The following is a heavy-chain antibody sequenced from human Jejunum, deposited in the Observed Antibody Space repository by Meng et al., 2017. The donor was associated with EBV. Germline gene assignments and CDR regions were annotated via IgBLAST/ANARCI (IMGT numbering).Heavy chain of an antibody. Sequence: QITLKESGPTLVKPTXTLTLTCTFSGFSLSTREVGVGWIRQPPGKALEWLGFIYWDDAKVYSPSLKSRLTITKDTSKNQVVLTMTDMGPVDTATYYCAHQGGSLASYLDYWGQGTLVTVSS. J-gene: IGHJ4*02. CDR3: AHQGGSLASYLDY. V-gene: IGHV2-5*02. D-gene: IGHD3-3*02. CDR1: GFSLSTREVG. CDR2: IYWDDAK.